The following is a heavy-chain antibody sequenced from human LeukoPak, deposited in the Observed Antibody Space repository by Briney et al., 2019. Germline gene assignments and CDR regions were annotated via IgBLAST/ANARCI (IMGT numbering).Heavy chain of an antibody. CDR1: GGSMGSYY. Sequence: SETLSLTCTVSGGSMGSYYWSWIRQPAGKGLEWIGRIYSSGSTNYNPSLKSRVTMSVDTSKNQFSLKLSSVTAADTAMYYCATYYCSSVCRFDNWGQGTLVTVSS. CDR2: IYSSGST. J-gene: IGHJ4*02. V-gene: IGHV4-4*07. D-gene: IGHD2-2*01. CDR3: ATYYCSSVCRFDN.